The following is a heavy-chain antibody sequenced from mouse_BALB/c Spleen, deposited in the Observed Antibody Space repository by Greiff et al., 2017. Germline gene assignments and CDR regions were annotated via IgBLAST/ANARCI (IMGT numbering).Heavy chain of an antibody. Sequence: VQLKESGAELVRSGASVKLSCTASGFNIKDYYMHWVKQRPEQGLEWIGWIDPENGDTEYAPKFQGKATMTADTSSNTAYLQLSSLTSEDTAVYYCNARGPATGAMDYWGQGTSVTVSS. D-gene: IGHD1-2*01. V-gene: IGHV14-4*02. CDR2: IDPENGDT. J-gene: IGHJ4*01. CDR1: GFNIKDYY. CDR3: NARGPATGAMDY.